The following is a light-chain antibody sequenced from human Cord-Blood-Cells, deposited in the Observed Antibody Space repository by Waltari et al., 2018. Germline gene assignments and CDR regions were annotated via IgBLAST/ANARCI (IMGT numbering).Light chain of an antibody. J-gene: IGKJ3*01. CDR1: QSVSSY. CDR3: QQRSNWQVT. Sequence: EIVLTQSPATLSLSPGERDTLSCRASQSVSSYLAWYQQKPGQAPRLLIYDASNRATGIPARFSGSGSGTDFTLTISSLEPEDFAVYYCQQRSNWQVTFGPGTKVDIK. CDR2: DAS. V-gene: IGKV3-11*01.